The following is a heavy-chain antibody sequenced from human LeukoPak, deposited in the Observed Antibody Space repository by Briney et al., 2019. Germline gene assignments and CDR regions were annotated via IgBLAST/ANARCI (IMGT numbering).Heavy chain of an antibody. Sequence: KPSETLSLTCAVYGGSFSGYYWSWIRQPPGKGLEWIGEINHSGSTNYNPSLKSRVTISVDTSKNQFSLKLSSVTAADTAVYYCARQEARGYDFWSGYYPDAFDIWGQGTMVTVSS. CDR3: ARQEARGYDFWSGYYPDAFDI. D-gene: IGHD3-3*01. J-gene: IGHJ3*02. CDR1: GGSFSGYY. CDR2: INHSGST. V-gene: IGHV4-34*01.